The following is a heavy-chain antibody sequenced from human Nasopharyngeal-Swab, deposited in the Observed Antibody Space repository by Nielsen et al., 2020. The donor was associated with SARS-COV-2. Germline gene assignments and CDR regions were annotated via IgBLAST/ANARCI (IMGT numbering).Heavy chain of an antibody. CDR1: GFTFSSYS. D-gene: IGHD6-25*01. J-gene: IGHJ6*03. Sequence: GESLKISCAASGFTFSSYSMHWVRQAPGGELDYIAAISPNGDGAYVGSSVKGRFTISRDNSKNTLDLQMGTLSSEDMAVYYCARATLPSGAYYMDVWGKGTTVTVSS. V-gene: IGHV3-64*01. CDR2: ISPNGDGA. CDR3: ARATLPSGAYYMDV.